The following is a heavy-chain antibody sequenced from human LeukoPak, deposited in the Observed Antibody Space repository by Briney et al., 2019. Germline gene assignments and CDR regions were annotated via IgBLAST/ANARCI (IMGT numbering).Heavy chain of an antibody. CDR1: GGSISSYY. J-gene: IGHJ6*02. CDR2: IYYSGST. D-gene: IGHD2-2*03. CDR3: ARAYGYCSSTSCLYYYYGMDV. V-gene: IGHV4-59*01. Sequence: SSETLSLTCTVSGGSISSYYWSWIRQPPGKELEWIGYIYYSGSTNYNPSLKSRVTISVDTSKNQFSLKLSSVTAADTAVYYCARAYGYCSSTSCLYYYYGMDVWGQGTTVTVSS.